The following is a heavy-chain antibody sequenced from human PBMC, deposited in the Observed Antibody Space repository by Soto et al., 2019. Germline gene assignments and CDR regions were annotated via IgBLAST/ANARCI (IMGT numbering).Heavy chain of an antibody. CDR2: IFYTGST. Sequence: PSETLSLTCTVSDGSISSYYWGWIRQPPGKGLEWIGYIFYTGSTNYNPSLKSRVTISVDTSKNQFSLKLSSVTAADTAVYYCARGRARRIAAAGTWWFDPWGQGTLVTVSS. J-gene: IGHJ5*02. D-gene: IGHD6-13*01. CDR3: ARGRARRIAAAGTWWFDP. V-gene: IGHV4-59*12. CDR1: DGSISSYY.